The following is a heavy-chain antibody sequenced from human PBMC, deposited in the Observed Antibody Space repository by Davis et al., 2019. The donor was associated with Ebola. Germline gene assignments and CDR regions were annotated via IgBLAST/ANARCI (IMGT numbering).Heavy chain of an antibody. CDR3: ARDFDRVHE. CDR2: FSGDSLYT. V-gene: IGHV3-11*06. Sequence: PGGSLRLSCAASGFTFTDYYMGWIRQAPGKGLEWVSYFSGDSLYTNYADSVRGRLTISRDDAKNSLYLQMNSLRAEDTAIYYCARDFDRVHEWGQGTLVTVSS. J-gene: IGHJ4*02. CDR1: GFTFTDYY. D-gene: IGHD3-22*01.